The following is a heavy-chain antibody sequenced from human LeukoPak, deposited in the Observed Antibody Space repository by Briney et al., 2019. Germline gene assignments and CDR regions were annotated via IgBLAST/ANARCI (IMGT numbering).Heavy chain of an antibody. CDR1: GFHFRSYS. J-gene: IGHJ4*02. D-gene: IGHD6-13*01. CDR2: ISSSSSTI. CDR3: ANGQQLVGVLDY. Sequence: GALGPFFAAPGFHFRSYSMNWVRPAPGKGPEGVSYISSSSSTIYYADSVKGRFTVSRDNSKNTLYLQMNSLRAEDTAVYYCANGQQLVGVLDYWGQGTLVTVSS. V-gene: IGHV3-48*01.